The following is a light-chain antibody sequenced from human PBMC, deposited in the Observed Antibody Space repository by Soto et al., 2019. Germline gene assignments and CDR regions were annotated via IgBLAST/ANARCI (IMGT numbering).Light chain of an antibody. CDR1: SSDVGGYNY. Sequence: QSALTQPDSVSGSPGQSITISCTGTSSDVGGYNYVSWYQQHPGKAPKLMIYEVSNRPSGVSNRFSGSKSGNTSSLTISGLQAEDEADYYCSSYTSSSIDYVFGPGTKLTVL. CDR2: EVS. V-gene: IGLV2-14*01. J-gene: IGLJ1*01. CDR3: SSYTSSSIDYV.